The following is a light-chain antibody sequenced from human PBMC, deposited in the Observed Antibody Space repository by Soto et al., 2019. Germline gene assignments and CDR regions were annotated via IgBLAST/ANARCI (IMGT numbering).Light chain of an antibody. CDR3: LQDYNYPYT. Sequence: ALQMTQSPSSLSASVGDRVTMTCRASQGIRDDLGWYQQKPGKAPKLLISAASTLQSGVPSRFSGSGSGTDFTLTISSLQPEDFATYYCLQDYNYPYTFGQGTKLEIK. CDR2: AAS. CDR1: QGIRDD. J-gene: IGKJ2*01. V-gene: IGKV1-6*01.